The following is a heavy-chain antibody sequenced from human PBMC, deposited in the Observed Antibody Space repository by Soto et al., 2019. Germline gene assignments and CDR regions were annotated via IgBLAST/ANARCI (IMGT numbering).Heavy chain of an antibody. CDR3: ARRFIQDNGGNIDSFDN. J-gene: IGHJ3*02. D-gene: IGHD4-17*01. CDR2: VIPIFGTT. Sequence: QVQLGQSGAEVKKPWSSVKVSCNASGGTFRNYAFSWVRQAPGQGLERMGEVIPIFGTTPYGQKFQGRVTITAVESRSTAYLELSSLTSEDTAVYYCARRFIQDNGGNIDSFDNWGEGTMVTVSS. V-gene: IGHV1-69*01. CDR1: GGTFRNYA.